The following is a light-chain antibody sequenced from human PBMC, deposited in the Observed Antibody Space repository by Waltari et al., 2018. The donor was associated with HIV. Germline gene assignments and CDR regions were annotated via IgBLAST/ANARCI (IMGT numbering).Light chain of an antibody. CDR2: DNN. Sequence: SALTHPPSVSAAPGQMDTISCPGSSLNSGENSASRYQQLPGTAPKLLIYDNNKRPSGVPDRFSGSKSGTSATLGITGLQTEAEADYYCGTWACSLSAYVFGTGTKLTVL. CDR1: SLNSGENS. V-gene: IGLV1-51*01. CDR3: GTWACSLSAYV. J-gene: IGLJ1*01.